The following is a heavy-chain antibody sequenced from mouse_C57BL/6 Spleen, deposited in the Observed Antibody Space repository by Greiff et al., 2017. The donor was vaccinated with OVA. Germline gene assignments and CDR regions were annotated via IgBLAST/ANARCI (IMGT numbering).Heavy chain of an antibody. CDR3: TSYGSSYDYAMDY. D-gene: IGHD1-1*01. J-gene: IGHJ4*01. CDR1: GFTFSDAW. Sequence: EVMLVESGGGLVQPGGSMKLSCAASGFTFSDAWMDWVRQSPEKGLEWVAEIRHKANNHATYYAESVKGRFTISRDDSKSSVYLQMNSLRAEDTGMYYCTSYGSSYDYAMDYWGQGTSVTVSS. CDR2: IRHKANNHAT. V-gene: IGHV6-6*01.